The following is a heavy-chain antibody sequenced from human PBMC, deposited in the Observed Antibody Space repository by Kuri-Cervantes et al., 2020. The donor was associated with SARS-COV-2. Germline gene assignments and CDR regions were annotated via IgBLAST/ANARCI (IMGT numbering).Heavy chain of an antibody. CDR2: ISYDGSNK. V-gene: IGHV3-30*18. Sequence: GESLKISCAASGSTFSSYGMHWVRQAPGKGLEWVAVISYDGSNKYYADSVKGRFTISRDNSKNTLYLQMNSLRAEDTAVYYCAKDPGASGWYDLDYWGQGTLVTVSS. CDR1: GSTFSSYG. D-gene: IGHD6-13*01. J-gene: IGHJ4*02. CDR3: AKDPGASGWYDLDY.